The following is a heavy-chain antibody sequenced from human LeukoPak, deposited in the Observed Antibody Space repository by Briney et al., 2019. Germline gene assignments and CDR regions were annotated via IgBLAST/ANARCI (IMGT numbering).Heavy chain of an antibody. CDR1: GFIFSSYA. Sequence: HPGGSLRLSCAASGFIFSSYAMSWVRQAPGKGLEWVSTISGSGGSTYYADSVKGRFTISRDNSKNTLYLQMNSLRAEDTAVYYCAKVDYPYYFDYWGQGTLVTVSS. CDR3: AKVDYPYYFDY. J-gene: IGHJ4*02. V-gene: IGHV3-23*01. CDR2: ISGSGGST. D-gene: IGHD4-11*01.